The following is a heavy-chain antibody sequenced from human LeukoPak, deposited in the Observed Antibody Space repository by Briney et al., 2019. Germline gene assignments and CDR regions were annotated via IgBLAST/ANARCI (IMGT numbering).Heavy chain of an antibody. J-gene: IGHJ4*02. CDR1: GGSFSGYY. Sequence: SETLSLTCAVYGGSFSGYYWSWIRHPPGKGLEWIGEINHSGSTNYNPSLKSRVTISVDTSKNQFSLKLSSVTAADTAVYYCARGAYYYGSGSYLPYYFDYWGQGTLVTVSS. CDR3: ARGAYYYGSGSYLPYYFDY. D-gene: IGHD3-10*01. CDR2: INHSGST. V-gene: IGHV4-34*01.